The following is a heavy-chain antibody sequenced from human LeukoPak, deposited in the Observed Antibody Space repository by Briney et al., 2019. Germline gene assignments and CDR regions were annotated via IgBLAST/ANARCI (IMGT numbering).Heavy chain of an antibody. CDR3: ARAHRLIPRGYSYGQDYYYYYYMDV. CDR2: MNPNSGNT. CDR1: GYTFTGYY. V-gene: IGHV1-8*03. J-gene: IGHJ6*03. Sequence: ASVKVSCKASGYTFTGYYMHWVRQAPGQGLEWMGCMNPNSGNTGYAQKFQGRVTITRNTSISTAYMELSSLRSEDTAVYYCARAHRLIPRGYSYGQDYYYYYYMDVWGKGTTVTVSS. D-gene: IGHD5-18*01.